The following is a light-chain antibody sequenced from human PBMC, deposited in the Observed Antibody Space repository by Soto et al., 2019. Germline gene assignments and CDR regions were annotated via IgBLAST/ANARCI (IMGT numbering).Light chain of an antibody. J-gene: IGLJ2*01. CDR2: EVS. CDR3: CSYRSSSTLV. Sequence: QSALTQPRSVSGSPGQSVTISCTGTGNDVGAYNYVSWYQQHPGRPPKLMIYEVSNRPSGVSNRFSASKSGNTASLTISGLQAEDEADYYCCSYRSSSTLVFGGGTKLTVL. CDR1: GNDVGAYNY. V-gene: IGLV2-14*01.